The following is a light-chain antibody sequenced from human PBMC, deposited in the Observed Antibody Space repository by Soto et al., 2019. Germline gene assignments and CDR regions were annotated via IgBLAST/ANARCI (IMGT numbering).Light chain of an antibody. CDR3: HGHNSSAETP. J-gene: IGKJ5*01. CDR2: GAS. CDR1: QSVSSN. V-gene: IGKV3-15*01. Sequence: DTLSVSPGERATLSCRASQSVSSNLAWYQQKPGQAPRLLIFGASTRATGIPDRFSGSGSGTDFTLTISFLQSEELEVYYQHGHNSSAETPFGPRTPLEI.